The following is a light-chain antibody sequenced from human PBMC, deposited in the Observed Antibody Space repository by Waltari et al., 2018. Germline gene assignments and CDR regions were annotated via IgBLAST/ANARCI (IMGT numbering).Light chain of an antibody. Sequence: EIVLTQSPGPLSLSPGERVILSCRASRIITGSWLTWYRQKPGQAPRLLIDGASTRAPGIPDRFSGGGSGTDFTLTISRLEPEDSAVYYCQQYDGSVVTFGGGTKVEIK. J-gene: IGKJ4*02. CDR3: QQYDGSVVT. CDR2: GAS. CDR1: RIITGSW. V-gene: IGKV3-20*01.